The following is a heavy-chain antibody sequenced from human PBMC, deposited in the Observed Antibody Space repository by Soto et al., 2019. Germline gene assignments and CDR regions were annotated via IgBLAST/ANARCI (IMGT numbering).Heavy chain of an antibody. V-gene: IGHV4-61*01. D-gene: IGHD6-13*01. CDR3: ARLEAAASSYWYFDL. CDR1: GGSVSSGNYY. Sequence: QVQLQESGPGLVKPSETLSLTCTVSGGSVSSGNYYWSWIRQPPGKGLEWIAYIYYSGSTNYNPSLKSRVTISIDTSKNQFSLKLSSVTAAATAVYYCARLEAAASSYWYFDLWGRGTLVTVSS. J-gene: IGHJ2*01. CDR2: IYYSGST.